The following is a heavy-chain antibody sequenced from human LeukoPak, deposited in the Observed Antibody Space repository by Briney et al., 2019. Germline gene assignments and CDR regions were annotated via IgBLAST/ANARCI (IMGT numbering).Heavy chain of an antibody. CDR3: ARHPSYDGSGASDY. J-gene: IGHJ4*02. CDR2: IIPILGIA. Sequence: ASVKVSCKASGYTFTNYAISWVRQAPGQGLEWMGRIIPILGIANYAQKFQGRVTITADKSTSTAYMELSSLRSEDTAVYYCARHPSYDGSGASDYWGQGTLVTVSS. CDR1: GYTFTNYA. V-gene: IGHV1-69*04. D-gene: IGHD3-10*01.